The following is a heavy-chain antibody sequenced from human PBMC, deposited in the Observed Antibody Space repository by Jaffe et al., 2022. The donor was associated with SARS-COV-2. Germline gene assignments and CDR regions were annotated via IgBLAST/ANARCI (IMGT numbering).Heavy chain of an antibody. D-gene: IGHD3-9*01. CDR3: TTDTPDYDILTGLARYYFDY. CDR2: IKSKTDGGTT. CDR1: GFTFSNAW. J-gene: IGHJ4*02. Sequence: EVQLVESGGGLVKPGGSLRLSCAASGFTFSNAWMSWVRQAPGKGLEWVGRIKSKTDGGTTDYAAPVKGRFTISRDDSKNTLYLQMNSLKTEDTAVYYCTTDTPDYDILTGLARYYFDYWGQGTLVTVSS. V-gene: IGHV3-15*01.